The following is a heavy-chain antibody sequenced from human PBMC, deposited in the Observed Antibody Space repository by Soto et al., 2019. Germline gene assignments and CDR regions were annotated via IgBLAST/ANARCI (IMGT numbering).Heavy chain of an antibody. CDR1: GYTFTGYY. D-gene: IGHD6-13*01. Sequence: ASVKVSCKASGYTFTGYYMHWVRQAPGQGLEWMGWINPNSGGTNYAQKFQGWVTMTRDTSISTAYMELSRLRSDDTAVYYCARDTSVESSSWYAFDIWGQGTMVTVSS. J-gene: IGHJ3*02. CDR2: INPNSGGT. CDR3: ARDTSVESSSWYAFDI. V-gene: IGHV1-2*04.